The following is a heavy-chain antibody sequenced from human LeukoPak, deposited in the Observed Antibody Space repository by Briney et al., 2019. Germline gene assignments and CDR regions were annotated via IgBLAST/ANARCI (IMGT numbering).Heavy chain of an antibody. V-gene: IGHV3-21*05. J-gene: IGHJ4*02. CDR1: GFTLRSYD. CDR3: ARDHNWAFDY. D-gene: IGHD1-20*01. CDR2: IGLASGFT. Sequence: GGSLRLSCAASGFTLRSYDMSWVRQAPGRGLEWISYIGLASGFTSYADSVKGRFTISSDTARNSLYLHMHSLRAEDTAVYYCARDHNWAFDYWGQGALVTVSS.